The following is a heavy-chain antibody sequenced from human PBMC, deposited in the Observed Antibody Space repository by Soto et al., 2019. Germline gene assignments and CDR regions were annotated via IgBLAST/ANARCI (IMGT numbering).Heavy chain of an antibody. CDR1: GGTFSSYT. Sequence: QVQLVQSGAEVKKPGSSVKVSCKASGGTFSSYTISWVRQAPGQGLEWMGRIIPILGIANYAQKFQGRVTITADKSTSTAYMELSSLRSEDTAVYYCARDHYSNWFDPWGQGTLGAVSS. D-gene: IGHD2-15*01. CDR3: ARDHYSNWFDP. V-gene: IGHV1-69*08. J-gene: IGHJ5*02. CDR2: IIPILGIA.